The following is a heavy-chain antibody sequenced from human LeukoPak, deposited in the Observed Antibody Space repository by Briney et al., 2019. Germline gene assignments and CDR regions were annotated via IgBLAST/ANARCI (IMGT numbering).Heavy chain of an antibody. Sequence: RAGGSLRLSCAASGFTFSDYYMSWIRQAPGKGLEWVSYISSSGSTIYYADSVKGRFTISRDNAKNSLYLQMNSLRAEDTAVYYCARETGTPEINIVVVPAAIPYGMDVWGQGTTVTVSS. CDR3: ARETGTPEINIVVVPAAIPYGMDV. D-gene: IGHD2-2*01. V-gene: IGHV3-11*01. CDR2: ISSSGSTI. J-gene: IGHJ6*02. CDR1: GFTFSDYY.